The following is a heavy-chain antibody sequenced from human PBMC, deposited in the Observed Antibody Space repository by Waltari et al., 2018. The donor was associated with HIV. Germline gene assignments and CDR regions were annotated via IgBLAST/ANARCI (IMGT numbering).Heavy chain of an antibody. CDR1: GLTFSNYW. Sequence: EMQLVESGGGLVQPGGSLRPPCAASGLTFSNYWMSWVRQAPGKGLEWVANIKQDGSEKYYVDSVKGRFTISRDNAKNSLYLQMNSLRAEDTAVYYCAAGFNYWGQGTLVTVSS. D-gene: IGHD3-10*01. CDR2: IKQDGSEK. J-gene: IGHJ4*02. V-gene: IGHV3-7*01. CDR3: AAGFNY.